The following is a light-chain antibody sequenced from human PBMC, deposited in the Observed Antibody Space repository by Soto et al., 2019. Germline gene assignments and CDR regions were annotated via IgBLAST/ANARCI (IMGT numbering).Light chain of an antibody. Sequence: AIQLTQSPSSLSASVGDRVTITCRSSQGIATALAWYQQKPAKAPKLLISDASSLQSGVPSRFSGSGSGTSFTLTISSRQPEDFATYYCQQFNSYPLYTFGQGTKLDIK. CDR2: DAS. CDR1: QGIATA. V-gene: IGKV1-13*02. CDR3: QQFNSYPLYT. J-gene: IGKJ2*01.